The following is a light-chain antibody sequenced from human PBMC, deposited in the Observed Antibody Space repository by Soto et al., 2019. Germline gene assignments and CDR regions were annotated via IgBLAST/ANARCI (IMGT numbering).Light chain of an antibody. CDR3: QQRSNGLT. CDR1: QSVSTY. CDR2: DAS. V-gene: IGKV3-11*01. Sequence: EIVLTQAPATLSLSPGERATLSCRASQSVSTYLAWYQQHPGRAPRLLIYDASTRDTGIPTRFSGSGSGTDFTLTISNLEPEDFAVYYCQQRSNGLTFGGGTKVEI. J-gene: IGKJ4*01.